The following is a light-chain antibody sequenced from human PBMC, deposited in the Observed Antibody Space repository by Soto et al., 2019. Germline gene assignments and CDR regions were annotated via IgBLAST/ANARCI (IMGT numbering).Light chain of an antibody. J-gene: IGKJ1*01. Sequence: VIWMTQSPSLLSASTGDRVTISCRLSQDISSHLAWFQQKRGKAPELLIYGASTLQSGVPSRFSGSGSGTDFPLTIDHLQSEDFATYYCQQYYSFPRTFGQGTKVEIK. CDR1: QDISSH. CDR2: GAS. V-gene: IGKV1D-8*01. CDR3: QQYYSFPRT.